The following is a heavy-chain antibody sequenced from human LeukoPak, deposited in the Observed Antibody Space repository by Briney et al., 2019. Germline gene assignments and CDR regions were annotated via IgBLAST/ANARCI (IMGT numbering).Heavy chain of an antibody. V-gene: IGHV3-66*01. J-gene: IGHJ6*02. CDR1: GFTVSSNY. CDR3: ARDRGKQQPSLVYYGMDV. CDR2: IYSGGST. D-gene: IGHD6-13*01. Sequence: GGSLRLSCAASGFTVSSNYMSWVRQAPGKGLEWVSVIYSGGSTYYADSVKGRFTISRDNAKNSLYLQMNSLRAEDTAVYYCARDRGKQQPSLVYYGMDVWGQGTTVTVSS.